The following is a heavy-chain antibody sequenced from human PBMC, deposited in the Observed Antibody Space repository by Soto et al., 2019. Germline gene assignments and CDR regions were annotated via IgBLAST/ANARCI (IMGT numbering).Heavy chain of an antibody. CDR3: ARDIQWLLRLDYMDA. D-gene: IGHD6-19*01. Sequence: EVQLVESGGGLVKPGGSLRLSCAASGFTFSSYSMNWVRQAPGKGLEWVSSISSSSSYIYYADSVKGRFTISRDNAKNSLYLQMNSLRAEDTAVYYCARDIQWLLRLDYMDAWGKGTTVTVSS. CDR2: ISSSSSYI. CDR1: GFTFSSYS. V-gene: IGHV3-21*01. J-gene: IGHJ6*03.